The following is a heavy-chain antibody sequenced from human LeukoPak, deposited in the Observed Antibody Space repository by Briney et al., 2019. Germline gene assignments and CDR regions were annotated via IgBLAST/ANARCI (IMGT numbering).Heavy chain of an antibody. V-gene: IGHV1-2*04. CDR3: ARSPGRGYSYGFGYYYYGMDV. CDR1: GYTLTGYY. J-gene: IGHJ6*02. D-gene: IGHD5-18*01. CDR2: INPNSGGT. Sequence: ASVKVSCKASGYTLTGYYMHWVRQAPGQGLEWKGWINPNSGGTNYAQKFQGWVTMTRDTSISTAYMELSRLRSDDTAVYYCARSPGRGYSYGFGYYYYGMDVWGQGTTVTVSS.